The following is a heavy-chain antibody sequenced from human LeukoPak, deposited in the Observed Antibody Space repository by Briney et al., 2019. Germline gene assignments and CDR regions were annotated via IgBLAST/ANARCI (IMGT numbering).Heavy chain of an antibody. CDR3: AREGYSSSWYHY. J-gene: IGHJ4*02. D-gene: IGHD6-13*01. CDR2: INPNSGGT. CDR1: GYTFTGYY. Sequence: ASVMVFCKASGYTFTGYYMHWVRQAPGQGLEWMGWINPNSGGTNYAQKFQGRVTMTRDTSISTAYMELSRLRSDDTAVYYCAREGYSSSWYHYWGQGPLVTVSS. V-gene: IGHV1-2*02.